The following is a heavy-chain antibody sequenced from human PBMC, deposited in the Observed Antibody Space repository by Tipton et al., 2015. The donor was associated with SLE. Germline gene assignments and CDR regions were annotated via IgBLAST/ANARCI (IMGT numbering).Heavy chain of an antibody. Sequence: GSLRLSCAASGFTFRTYWMHWVRQVPGKGLVWVSRINSAGTITTYADSVRGRFTISRDNAKNSVFLQMSSLKTEDTAVYYCTTAIFKGPGSYSSFDYWGQGALVTVSS. CDR3: TTAIFKGPGSYSSFDY. J-gene: IGHJ4*02. D-gene: IGHD3-10*01. V-gene: IGHV3-74*01. CDR1: GFTFRTYW. CDR2: INSAGTIT.